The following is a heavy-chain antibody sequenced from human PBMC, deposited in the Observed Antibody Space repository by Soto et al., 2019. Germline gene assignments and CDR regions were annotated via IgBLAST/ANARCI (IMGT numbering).Heavy chain of an antibody. V-gene: IGHV3-64D*06. J-gene: IGHJ4*02. CDR1: GFTFSSYA. CDR2: IGTNGGST. Sequence: GGSLRLSCSASGFTFSSYAIHWVRQAPGKGLEYVSSIGTNGGSTFYADSVKGRFTISRDNSKNTVYLQMSSLRAEDTGEYYCVKPPAYYIDSYAYYPVWGQGTLVTVSS. CDR3: VKPPAYYIDSYAYYPV. D-gene: IGHD3-22*01.